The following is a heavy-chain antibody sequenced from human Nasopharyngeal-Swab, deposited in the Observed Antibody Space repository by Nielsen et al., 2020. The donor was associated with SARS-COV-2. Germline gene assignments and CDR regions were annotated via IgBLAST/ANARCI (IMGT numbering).Heavy chain of an antibody. CDR3: TTDPQQWLVEYYYYMDV. CDR1: GFTFSSYA. Sequence: GGSLRLSCAASGFTFSSYAMSWVRQAPGKGLEWVSAISGSGGSTYYADSVKGRFTISRDNSKNTLYLQMNSLKTEDTAVYYCTTDPQQWLVEYYYYMDVWGKGTTVTVSS. J-gene: IGHJ6*03. CDR2: ISGSGGST. V-gene: IGHV3-23*01. D-gene: IGHD6-19*01.